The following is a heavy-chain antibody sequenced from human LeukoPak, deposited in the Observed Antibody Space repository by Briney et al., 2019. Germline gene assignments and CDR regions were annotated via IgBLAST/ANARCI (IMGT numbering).Heavy chain of an antibody. CDR2: ISYDGSNK. V-gene: IGHV3-30*18. D-gene: IGHD3-10*01. Sequence: PGGSLRLSCAASGFTFSSYGMHWVRQAPGKGLEWVAVISYDGSNKYYADSVKGRFTISRDNSKNTLYLQMNSLGAEDTAVYYCAKNAFTMVRGVRVGMDVWGQGTTVTVSS. CDR1: GFTFSSYG. J-gene: IGHJ6*02. CDR3: AKNAFTMVRGVRVGMDV.